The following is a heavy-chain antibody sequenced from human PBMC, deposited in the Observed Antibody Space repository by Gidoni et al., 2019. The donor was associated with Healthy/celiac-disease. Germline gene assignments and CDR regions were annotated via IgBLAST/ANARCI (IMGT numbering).Heavy chain of an antibody. CDR2: IRWNSGSI. J-gene: IGHJ6*03. CDR1: GFTFDVSG. CDR3: AKDGAARNYYYYYMDV. Sequence: PASGFTFDVSGMHWVRQAPGQGLEWVSGIRWNSGSIGYADSVKGRFTISRDNAKNSLYLQMNSLRAEDTALYYCAKDGAARNYYYYYMDVWGKGTTVTVSS. D-gene: IGHD6-6*01. V-gene: IGHV3-9*01.